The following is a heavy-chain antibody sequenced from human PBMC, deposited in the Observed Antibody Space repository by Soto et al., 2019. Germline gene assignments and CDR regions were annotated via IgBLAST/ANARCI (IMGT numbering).Heavy chain of an antibody. CDR1: GFTFSGNW. V-gene: IGHV3-7*01. Sequence: GGSLRLSCAASGFTFSGNWMSWVRQAPGKGLEWVATINQDGSEKYSVDSVKGRFTISRDNAKNSMYLRMNSLRAEDTAVYYCARSSRPHMDVWGKGTTVTVSS. CDR2: INQDGSEK. J-gene: IGHJ6*03. CDR3: ARSSRPHMDV.